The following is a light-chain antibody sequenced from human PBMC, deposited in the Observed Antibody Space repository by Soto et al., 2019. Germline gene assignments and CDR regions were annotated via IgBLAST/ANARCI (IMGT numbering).Light chain of an antibody. CDR2: EVR. J-gene: IGLJ2*01. CDR1: SSDVGSYNY. CDR3: SSYTTSTTQV. Sequence: QSVLTQPASVSGSPGQSITISCTGTSSDVGSYNYVSWYQQHPGKAPKLMIYEVRNRPSGVSDRFSGSKSGKTASLTIFGRQAEDEADYYCSSYTTSTTQVLGGGTKLTVL. V-gene: IGLV2-14*01.